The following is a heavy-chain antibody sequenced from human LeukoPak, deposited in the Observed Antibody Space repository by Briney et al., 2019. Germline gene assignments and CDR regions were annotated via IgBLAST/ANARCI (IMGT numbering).Heavy chain of an antibody. V-gene: IGHV1-18*01. J-gene: IGHJ4*02. CDR2: ISAYNGNT. CDR1: GYTFTSYG. D-gene: IGHD6-19*01. Sequence: ASVKVSCKASGYTFTSYGISWVRQAPGQGLEWMGWISAYNGNTNYAQKPQGRVTMTTDTSTSTAYMELRSLRSDDTAVYYCARVLGSSGELLSSGWPGFGYWGQGTLVTVSS. CDR3: ARVLGSSGELLSSGWPGFGY.